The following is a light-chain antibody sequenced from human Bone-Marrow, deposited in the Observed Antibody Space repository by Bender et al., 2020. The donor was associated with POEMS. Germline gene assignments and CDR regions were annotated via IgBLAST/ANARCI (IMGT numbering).Light chain of an antibody. CDR2: DVT. Sequence: QSALTQPASVSGSPGQSIAISCTGPSSDVGAYNYVSWYQQHPGKVPKLIIYDVTIRPSGVSNRFSGSKSGTSASLAITGLQAEDEGDYYCQSYDNSLGGWVFGGGTKLTVL. J-gene: IGLJ3*02. CDR1: SSDVGAYNY. CDR3: QSYDNSLGGWV. V-gene: IGLV2-14*03.